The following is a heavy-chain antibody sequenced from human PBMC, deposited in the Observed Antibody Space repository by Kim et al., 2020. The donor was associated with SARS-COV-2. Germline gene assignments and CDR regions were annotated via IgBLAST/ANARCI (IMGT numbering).Heavy chain of an antibody. V-gene: IGHV3-48*01. Sequence: SSISTTIYSPDSVKGRFTISRDKAKNSLYLQMNSLRVDDTAVYYCAARLDYWGQGILVTVSS. J-gene: IGHJ4*02. CDR3: AARLDY. D-gene: IGHD1-1*01. CDR2: SSISTTI.